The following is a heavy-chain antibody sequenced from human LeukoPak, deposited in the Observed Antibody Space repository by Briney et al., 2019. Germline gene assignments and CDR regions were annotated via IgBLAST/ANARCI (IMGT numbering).Heavy chain of an antibody. CDR3: AKDYCGGDCYPYYFDY. CDR2: IWYDGSNK. CDR1: GFTFSSYG. J-gene: IGHJ4*02. D-gene: IGHD2-21*01. V-gene: IGHV3-33*06. Sequence: GGSLRLSCAASGFTFSSYGMHWVRQAPGKGLEWVAVIWYDGSNKYYADSVKGRFTISRDNSKNTLYLQMNSLRAEDTAVYYCAKDYCGGDCYPYYFDYWGQGTLVTVSS.